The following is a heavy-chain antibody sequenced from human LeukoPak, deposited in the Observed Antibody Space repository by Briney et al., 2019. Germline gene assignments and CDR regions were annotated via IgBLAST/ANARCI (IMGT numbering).Heavy chain of an antibody. CDR3: ARWSSDDEVEAFDI. CDR2: INPNSGGT. Sequence: GASVKVSCKASGYTFTGYYMHWVRQAPGQGLEWMGWINPNSGGTNYAQKFQGWVTMTRDTSISTAYMELSRLRSDDTAVYYCARWSSDDEVEAFDIWGQGTMVTVSS. J-gene: IGHJ3*02. CDR1: GYTFTGYY. V-gene: IGHV1-2*04.